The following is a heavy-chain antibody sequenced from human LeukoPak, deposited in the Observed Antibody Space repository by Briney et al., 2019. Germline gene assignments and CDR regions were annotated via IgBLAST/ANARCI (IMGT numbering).Heavy chain of an antibody. Sequence: GWSLRLSCAASGFTFSSYSMSWVRQAPGQGLEWVSYISSSSSAMPYPDSMKGRFTISRNNAKNSLYLQMNNLRDEDTAVYYCARGSGYSFDYWGQGALVTVSS. J-gene: IGHJ4*02. D-gene: IGHD3-10*01. CDR3: ARGSGYSFDY. CDR1: GFTFSSYS. CDR2: ISSSSSAM. V-gene: IGHV3-48*02.